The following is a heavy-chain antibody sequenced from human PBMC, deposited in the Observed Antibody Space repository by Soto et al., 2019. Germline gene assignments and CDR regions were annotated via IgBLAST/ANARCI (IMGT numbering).Heavy chain of an antibody. J-gene: IGHJ4*02. CDR2: ISSTTNYI. Sequence: LSCAASGFTFTRYSMNWVRQAPGKGLEWVSSISSTTNYIYYGDSMKGRFTISRDNAKNSLYLEMNSLRAEDTAVYYCARESEDLTSNFDYWGQGTLVTVSS. CDR1: GFTFTRYS. CDR3: ARESEDLTSNFDY. V-gene: IGHV3-21*06.